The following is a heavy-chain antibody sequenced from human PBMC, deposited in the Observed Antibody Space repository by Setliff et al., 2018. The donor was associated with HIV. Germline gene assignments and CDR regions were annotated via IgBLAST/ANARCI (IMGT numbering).Heavy chain of an antibody. Sequence: TLSLTCAVYGGSFSGYYWSWIRQPPGKGLEWIGEINHSGSTNYNPSLKSRVTISVDTSKNQFSLKLSSVTAADTAVYYCAREGSPNAFDIWGQGTMVTVSS. V-gene: IGHV4-34*01. J-gene: IGHJ3*02. CDR2: INHSGST. CDR1: GGSFSGYY. D-gene: IGHD3-10*01. CDR3: AREGSPNAFDI.